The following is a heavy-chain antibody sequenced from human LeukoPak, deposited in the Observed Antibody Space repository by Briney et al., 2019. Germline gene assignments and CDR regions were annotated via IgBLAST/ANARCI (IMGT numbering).Heavy chain of an antibody. CDR2: LSGSGDTT. D-gene: IGHD6-13*01. J-gene: IGHJ4*02. CDR1: GFTFSTYA. V-gene: IGHV3-23*01. Sequence: PGGSLRLSCAASGFTFSTYAMSWVRQAPGKGLEWVSGLSGSGDTTYHADSVKGRFTISRDNSKNTLYLQMNSLRAEDTAVYYCSRDRSDNTTWYVGSHWGRGILVTVSS. CDR3: SRDRSDNTTWYVGSH.